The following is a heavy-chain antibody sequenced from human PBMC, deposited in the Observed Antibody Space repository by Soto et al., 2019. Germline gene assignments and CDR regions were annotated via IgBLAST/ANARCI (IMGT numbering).Heavy chain of an antibody. Sequence: QVQLRESGPGLVKPSETLSLTCTVSGDSVSSGSYYWSWIRQPPGKGLEWIGYIHYTGSTNYNPSLTTRVTISVDTSKNQCSLRLSSVTAADTAVYYCARDFETPGDAFDIWGQGTMVTVSS. J-gene: IGHJ3*02. CDR1: GDSVSSGSYY. CDR3: ARDFETPGDAFDI. CDR2: IHYTGST. V-gene: IGHV4-61*01.